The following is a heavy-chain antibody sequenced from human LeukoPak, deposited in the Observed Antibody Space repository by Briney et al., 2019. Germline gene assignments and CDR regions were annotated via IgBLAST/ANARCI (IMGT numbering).Heavy chain of an antibody. D-gene: IGHD3-10*01. Sequence: GGSLRLSCAASGFTFSSYAMSWVRQAPGKGLEWVSAISGSGGGTYYADSVKGRFTISRDNSKNTLYLQMNSLRAEDTAVYSCAKPGPGGVYNWFDPWGQGTLVTVSS. CDR1: GFTFSSYA. V-gene: IGHV3-23*01. CDR2: ISGSGGGT. J-gene: IGHJ5*02. CDR3: AKPGPGGVYNWFDP.